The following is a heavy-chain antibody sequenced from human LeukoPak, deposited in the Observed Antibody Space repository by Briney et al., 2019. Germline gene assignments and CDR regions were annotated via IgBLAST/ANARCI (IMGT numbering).Heavy chain of an antibody. J-gene: IGHJ5*02. CDR1: SGSISTSNYY. V-gene: IGHV4-39*07. CDR2: IFYSGST. CDR3: ARAGISMVVGVNWFDP. D-gene: IGHD3-10*01. Sequence: ASETLSLTCTVSSGSISTSNYYWGWVRQPPGKALEWIGNIFYSGSTYYNPSLKSRVTISVDTSKNQFSLKLSSVTAADTAVYYCARAGISMVVGVNWFDPWGQGTLVTVSS.